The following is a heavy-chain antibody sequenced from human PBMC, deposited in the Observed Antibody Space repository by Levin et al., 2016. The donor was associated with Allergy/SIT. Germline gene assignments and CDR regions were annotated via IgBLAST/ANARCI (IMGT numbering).Heavy chain of an antibody. D-gene: IGHD2-8*01. CDR1: GFTFSDYS. V-gene: IGHV3-48*02. CDR2: ISSDII. Sequence: GGSLRLSCVASGFTFSDYSMNWVRQAPGKGLEWLSYISSDIINYADSVKGRFTISRDNAKNSLFLQMNSLRDEDTALYYCVRDHQWSFDIWGQGTMVTVSS. J-gene: IGHJ3*02. CDR3: VRDHQWSFDI.